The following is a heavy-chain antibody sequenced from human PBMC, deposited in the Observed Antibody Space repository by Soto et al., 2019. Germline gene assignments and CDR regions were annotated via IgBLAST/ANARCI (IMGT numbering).Heavy chain of an antibody. D-gene: IGHD2-21*01. CDR3: VRHWGG. V-gene: IGHV3-23*01. J-gene: IGHJ4*01. CDR1: GFTFNTYD. Sequence: EVQLLDSGGGLVQPGGSLRLSCAASGFTFNTYDMSWVRQAPGTGLEWVSSIATTGETTFYADSVRGRFTISRDNSKNTLFLQINTLRADDTAPYYCVRHWGGWGHGTLVTVSS. CDR2: IATTGETT.